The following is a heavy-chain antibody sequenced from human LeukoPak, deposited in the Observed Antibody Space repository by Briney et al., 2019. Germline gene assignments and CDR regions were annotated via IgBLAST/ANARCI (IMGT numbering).Heavy chain of an antibody. V-gene: IGHV4-59*01. CDR3: ARAGGYSGYVSV. Sequence: SETLSLTCTVSGGSIISYYWSWIRQPPGKGLEWIGYIYYSGNTNYNPSLRSRVAISVDTSKNQFSLKLSSVTAADTAVYYCARAGGYSGYVSVWGQGALVTVSS. D-gene: IGHD5-12*01. J-gene: IGHJ4*02. CDR1: GGSIISYY. CDR2: IYYSGNT.